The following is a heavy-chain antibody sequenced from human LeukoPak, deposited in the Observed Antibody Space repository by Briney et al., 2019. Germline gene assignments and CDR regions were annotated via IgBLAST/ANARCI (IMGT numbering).Heavy chain of an antibody. D-gene: IGHD5-12*01. CDR1: GGYFSGYY. Sequence: SETLSLTCAVYGGYFSGYYWSWIRQPPGKGLEWIGEINHSGSTNYNPSLKSRVTISVDTSKNQFSLKLSPVTAADTAVYYCARGRGLRRSFDYWGQGTLVTVSS. CDR2: INHSGST. J-gene: IGHJ4*02. CDR3: ARGRGLRRSFDY. V-gene: IGHV4-34*01.